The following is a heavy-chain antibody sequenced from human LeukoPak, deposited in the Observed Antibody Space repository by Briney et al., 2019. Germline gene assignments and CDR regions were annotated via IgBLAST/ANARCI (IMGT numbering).Heavy chain of an antibody. D-gene: IGHD3-22*01. CDR1: GGSISSSSYY. CDR3: ARHEADSSGYYPPFDY. CDR2: IYYSGST. Sequence: SETLSLTCTVSGGSISSSSYYWGWLRQPPGKGLEWIGSIYYSGSTYYNPSLKSRVTISVDTSKNQFSLKLSPVTAADTAVYYCARHEADSSGYYPPFDYWGQGTLVTVSS. J-gene: IGHJ4*02. V-gene: IGHV4-39*01.